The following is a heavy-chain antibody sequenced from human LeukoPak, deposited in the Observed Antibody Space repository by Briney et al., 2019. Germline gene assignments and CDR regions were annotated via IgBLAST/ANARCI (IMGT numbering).Heavy chain of an antibody. V-gene: IGHV4-61*01. J-gene: IGHJ4*02. CDR1: GGSVSSGSYY. CDR3: ARESYYGSGSEGYFAY. CDR2: IYYSGST. D-gene: IGHD3-10*01. Sequence: PSETLSLTCTVSGGSVSSGSYYWNWIRQPPGKGLEWIGYIYYSGSTNYNFSLKSRVTISVDTSKNQFSLKLSSVTAADTAVYYCARESYYGSGSEGYFAYWGQGTWSPSPQ.